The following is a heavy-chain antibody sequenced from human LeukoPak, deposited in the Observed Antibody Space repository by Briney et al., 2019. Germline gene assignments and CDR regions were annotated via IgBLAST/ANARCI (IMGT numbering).Heavy chain of an antibody. J-gene: IGHJ6*03. CDR3: ARAEAPDDSSGYYYYYYMDV. CDR1: GGSISSGDYY. D-gene: IGHD3-22*01. V-gene: IGHV4-30-4*08. Sequence: SETLSLTCTVSGGSISSGDYYWSWIRQPPGKCLEWLGYVYYRGSTYYNPSLKTRVPISVDTSKNQLSLKLSSVTAADTDVYYCARAEAPDDSSGYYYYYYMDVWGKGTTVTVSS. CDR2: VYYRGST.